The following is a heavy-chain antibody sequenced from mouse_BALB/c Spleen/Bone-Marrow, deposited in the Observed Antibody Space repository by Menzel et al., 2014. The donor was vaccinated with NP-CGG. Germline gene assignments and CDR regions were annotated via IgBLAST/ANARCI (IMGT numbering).Heavy chain of an antibody. J-gene: IGHJ2*01. Sequence: EVKLVESGGGLVQPGGSRKLSCAASGFTFRSFGMHWARQAPEKGLEWVAYISGDTSTIYYADTVKGRFTISRDNPNNPLFLQMTSLRSEDTAMYYCVRGGYYVPSYFDSWGQGTTLTVSS. CDR2: ISGDTSTI. CDR3: VRGGYYVPSYFDS. V-gene: IGHV5-17*02. D-gene: IGHD2-3*01. CDR1: GFTFRSFG.